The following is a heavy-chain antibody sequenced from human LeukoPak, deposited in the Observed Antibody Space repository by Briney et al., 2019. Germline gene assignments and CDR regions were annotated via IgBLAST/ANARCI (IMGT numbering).Heavy chain of an antibody. V-gene: IGHV1-18*01. J-gene: IGHJ5*02. CDR1: GYTFTSYD. D-gene: IGHD3-10*01. CDR2: ISAYNGNT. CDR3: ARAPLWFGETNWFDP. Sequence: GASVKVSCKASGYTFTSYDISWVRQAPGQGLEWMGWISAYNGNTNYAQKLQGRVTMTTDTSTSTAYMELRSLRSDDTAVYYCARAPLWFGETNWFDPWGQGTLVTVSS.